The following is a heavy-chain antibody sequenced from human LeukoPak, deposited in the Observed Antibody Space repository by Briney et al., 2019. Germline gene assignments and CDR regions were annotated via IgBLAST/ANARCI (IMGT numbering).Heavy chain of an antibody. J-gene: IGHJ6*03. CDR2: MNPNSGNT. D-gene: IGHD6-13*01. CDR3: ARADSSSWDYYYYMDV. V-gene: IGHV1-8*01. CDR1: GYTFTSYD. Sequence: ASVKVSCKASGYTFTSYDINWVRQATGQGLEWMGWMNPNSGNTGYAQKFQGRVTITRNTSISTAYMELSSLRSEDTAVYYCARADSSSWDYYYYMDVWGQGTLVTVSS.